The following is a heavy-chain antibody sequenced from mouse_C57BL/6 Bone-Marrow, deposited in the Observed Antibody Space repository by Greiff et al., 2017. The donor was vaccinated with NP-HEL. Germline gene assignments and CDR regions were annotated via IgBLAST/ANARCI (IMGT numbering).Heavy chain of an antibody. J-gene: IGHJ1*03. D-gene: IGHD3-3*01. V-gene: IGHV1-42*01. CDR1: GYSFTGYY. CDR3: ARGGLGWYFDV. CDR2: INPSTGGT. Sequence: EVQLQQSGPELVKPGASVKISCKASGYSFTGYYMNWVKQSPEKSLEWIGEINPSTGGTTYNQKFKAKATLTVDKSSSTAYMQLKSLTSEDSAVYYCARGGLGWYFDVWGTGTTVTVSS.